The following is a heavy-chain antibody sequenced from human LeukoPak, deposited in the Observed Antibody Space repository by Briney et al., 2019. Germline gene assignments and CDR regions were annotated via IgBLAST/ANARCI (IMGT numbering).Heavy chain of an antibody. V-gene: IGHV3-23*01. CDR3: AKAGYYDSSGYYDAGAFDI. Sequence: GGSLRLSCAASGFTFSSYAMSWVRQAPGKGLEWVSAISGSGGSTYHADSVKGRFTISRDNSKNTLYLQMNSLRAEDTAVYYCAKAGYYDSSGYYDAGAFDIWGQGTMVTVSS. CDR2: ISGSGGST. D-gene: IGHD3-22*01. CDR1: GFTFSSYA. J-gene: IGHJ3*02.